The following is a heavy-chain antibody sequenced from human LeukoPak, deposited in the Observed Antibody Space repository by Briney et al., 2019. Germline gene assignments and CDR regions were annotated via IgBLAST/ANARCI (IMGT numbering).Heavy chain of an antibody. CDR1: DGSINSYY. D-gene: IGHD6-19*01. V-gene: IGHV4-59*12. CDR2: IYYNGST. CDR3: ASGIAVAGFPYNWFDP. J-gene: IGHJ5*02. Sequence: SETLSLTCSVSDGSINSYYWNWIRRPPGKGLEWIGYIYYNGSTNYNPSLKSRVTISVDKSKNQFSLKLSSVTAADTAVYYCASGIAVAGFPYNWFDPWGQGTLVTVSS.